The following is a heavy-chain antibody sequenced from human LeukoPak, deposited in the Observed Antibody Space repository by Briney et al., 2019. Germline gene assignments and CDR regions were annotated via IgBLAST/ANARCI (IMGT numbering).Heavy chain of an antibody. J-gene: IGHJ1*01. CDR2: ISGSGGIT. V-gene: IGHV3-23*01. CDR3: VKGGKAGYCSSTSCYGDY. CDR1: GFTFSNYA. D-gene: IGHD2-2*01. Sequence: GGSPRLSCAVSGFTFSNYAMNWVRQTPGRGLEWVSVISGSGGITYHADSVKGRFTISRDNAKNTLYLQMNTLRVEDTAVYYCVKGGKAGYCSSTSCYGDYWGQGTLVTVSS.